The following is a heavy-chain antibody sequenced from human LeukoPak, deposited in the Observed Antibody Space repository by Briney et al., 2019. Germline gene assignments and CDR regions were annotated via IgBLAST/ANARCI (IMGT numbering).Heavy chain of an antibody. CDR2: IFPDDSDT. CDR3: ARGNHYLDTSGSPFDY. D-gene: IGHD3-22*01. J-gene: IGHJ4*02. V-gene: IGHV5-51*01. CDR1: GYNFAHDW. Sequence: GESLKISCKGSGYNFAHDWIGWVRQMPGKGLEWMGIIFPDDSDTIYSPSFQGHVTISADKSINTAYLQWSDLKASDSAMYYCARGNHYLDTSGSPFDYWGQGTLVTVSS.